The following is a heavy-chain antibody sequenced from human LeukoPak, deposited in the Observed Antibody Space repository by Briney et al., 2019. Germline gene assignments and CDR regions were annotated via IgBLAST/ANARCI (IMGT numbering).Heavy chain of an antibody. CDR1: GFTFSNYA. CDR2: ITGSGAGT. Sequence: GGSLRLSCAASGFTFSNYALIWVRQAPERGLQWVSAITGSGAGTYYEDSVKGRFTISRDNSKNTLYLQMNTLRVEDTAVYYCTRDLMDYDVSTGLHHYYMDVWGQGTTVTVSS. V-gene: IGHV3-23*01. D-gene: IGHD3-9*01. J-gene: IGHJ6*02. CDR3: TRDLMDYDVSTGLHHYYMDV.